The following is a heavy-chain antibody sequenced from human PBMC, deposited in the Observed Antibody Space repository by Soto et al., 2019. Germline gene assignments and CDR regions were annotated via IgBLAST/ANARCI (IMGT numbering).Heavy chain of an antibody. V-gene: IGHV1-24*01. Sequence: ASVKVSCKASGYNFIGYYIHWVRQAPGKGLEWMGGFDPEDGETIYAQKFQGRVTMTEDTSTDTAYMELSSLRSEDTAVYYCATGYYDSSGYPKGHSYVPLPFDYWGQGTLVTVSS. CDR2: FDPEDGET. D-gene: IGHD3-22*01. CDR1: GYNFIGYY. CDR3: ATGYYDSSGYPKGHSYVPLPFDY. J-gene: IGHJ4*02.